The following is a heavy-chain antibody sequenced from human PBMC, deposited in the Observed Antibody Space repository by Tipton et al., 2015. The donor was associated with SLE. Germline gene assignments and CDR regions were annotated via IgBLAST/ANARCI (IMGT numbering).Heavy chain of an antibody. Sequence: SLRLSCAASRFTFSSYAMHWVRQAPGKGLEWVAVISYDGSNKYYADSVKGRFTISRDNSKNTLYLQMNSLRAEDTAVYYCARDGFIAAAGPYYFDYWGQGTLVTVSS. D-gene: IGHD6-13*01. CDR1: RFTFSSYA. J-gene: IGHJ4*02. V-gene: IGHV3-30*04. CDR2: ISYDGSNK. CDR3: ARDGFIAAAGPYYFDY.